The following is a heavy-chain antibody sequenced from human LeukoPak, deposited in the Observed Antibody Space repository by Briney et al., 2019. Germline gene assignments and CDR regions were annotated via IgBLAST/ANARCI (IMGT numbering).Heavy chain of an antibody. V-gene: IGHV4-39*01. CDR2: IRYSGSP. J-gene: IGHJ5*02. Sequence: SETLSLTCNVSGGSISSNTYFWGWIRRPPGKGLEWIGSIRYSGSPYYNPSLKSRVTISVDTSNNQFSLHLTSLTAADTAVYYCATSDTVSTYNWFDPWGLGTLVTVS. CDR1: GGSISSNTYF. CDR3: ATSDTVSTYNWFDP. D-gene: IGHD5/OR15-5a*01.